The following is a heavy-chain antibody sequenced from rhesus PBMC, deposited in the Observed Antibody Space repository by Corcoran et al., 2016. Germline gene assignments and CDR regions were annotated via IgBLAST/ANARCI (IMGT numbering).Heavy chain of an antibody. J-gene: IGHJ4*01. CDR1: CASLSSYC. D-gene: IGHD3-9*01. CDR3: ARDDGNYFDQ. Sequence: QVQLQESGPGLVKPSETLSLTCAVSCASLSSYCWIWIRPPPGKGLEGIGEIKGNMGNPHYNPSLKGRVTTSKDASKNQFSLKLSSVTAADTAVYYCARDDGNYFDQWGQGVLVTVSS. CDR2: IKGNMGNP. V-gene: IGHV4-80*01.